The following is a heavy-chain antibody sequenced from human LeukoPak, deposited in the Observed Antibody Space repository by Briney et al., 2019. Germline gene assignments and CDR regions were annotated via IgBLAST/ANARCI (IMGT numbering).Heavy chain of an antibody. CDR3: ARGPFDI. Sequence: GGSLRLSCAASGFTFSSYGMHWVRQAPGKGLEWVAFIRYDGSNKYYADSVKGRFTISRDNSKNTLYLQMNSLRAEDTAVYYCARGPFDIWGQGTMVTVSS. CDR2: IRYDGSNK. V-gene: IGHV3-30*02. CDR1: GFTFSSYG. J-gene: IGHJ3*02.